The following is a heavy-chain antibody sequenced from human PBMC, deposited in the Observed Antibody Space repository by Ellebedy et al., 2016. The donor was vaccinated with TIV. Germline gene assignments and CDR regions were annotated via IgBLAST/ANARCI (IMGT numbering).Heavy chain of an antibody. CDR1: GFKFSDHS. CDR3: ARSPQVGYYFYAMDV. D-gene: IGHD1-26*01. Sequence: GESLKISCVGSGFKFSDHSLNWVRQAPGKGLEWVSSISYSGLYIHYAHSVKGRFTISRDNAKDSLYLQMNSLTSEDAAVYYCARSPQVGYYFYAMDVWGQGTTVTVSS. V-gene: IGHV3-21*01. CDR2: ISYSGLYI. J-gene: IGHJ6*02.